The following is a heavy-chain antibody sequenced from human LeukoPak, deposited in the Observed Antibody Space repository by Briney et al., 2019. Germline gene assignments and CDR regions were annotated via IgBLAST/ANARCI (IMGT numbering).Heavy chain of an antibody. V-gene: IGHV4-61*01. CDR1: GGSVSSGSYY. CDR3: ARGGIAVAGTRFRYFQH. CDR2: IYYSGST. Sequence: SETLSLTCTVSGGSVSSGSYYWSWIRQPPGKGLEWIGYIYYSGSTNYNPSLKSRVTISVDTSKNQFSLKLSSVTAVDTAVYYCARGGIAVAGTRFRYFQHWGQGTLVTVSS. D-gene: IGHD6-19*01. J-gene: IGHJ1*01.